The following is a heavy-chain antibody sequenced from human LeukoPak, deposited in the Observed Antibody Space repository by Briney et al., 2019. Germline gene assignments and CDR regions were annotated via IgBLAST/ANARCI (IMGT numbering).Heavy chain of an antibody. CDR3: NPDVPPSGADDAFDI. V-gene: IGHV3-15*01. CDR2: IKSIIDGGTT. Sequence: PRGSLRLSCAASGFTFSNAWMSWVRQAPGKGLEWVGRIKSIIDGGTTDYAAPVKGRFTISRDDSKNTLYLQMNSLKTEDTAVYYCNPDVPPSGADDAFDIWGQGTMVT. CDR1: GFTFSNAW. J-gene: IGHJ3*02. D-gene: IGHD3-10*01.